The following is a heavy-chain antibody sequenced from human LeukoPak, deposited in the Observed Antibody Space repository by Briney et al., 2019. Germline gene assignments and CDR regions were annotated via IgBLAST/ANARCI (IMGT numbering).Heavy chain of an antibody. CDR2: ISGSGGST. D-gene: IGHD2-15*01. J-gene: IGHJ5*02. CDR1: GFTFSSYA. CDR3: ARGYCSGGSCYLNWFDP. V-gene: IGHV3-23*01. Sequence: QTGGSLRLSCAASGFTFSSYAMSWVRQAPGKGLEWVSAISGSGGSTYYADSVKGRFTISRDNSKNTLYLQMNSLRAEDTAVYYCARGYCSGGSCYLNWFDPWGQGTLVTVSS.